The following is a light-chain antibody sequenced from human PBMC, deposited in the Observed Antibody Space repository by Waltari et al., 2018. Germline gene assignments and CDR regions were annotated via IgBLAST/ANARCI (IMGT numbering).Light chain of an antibody. CDR3: QKYGTLPAT. CDR1: QSVSRT. CDR2: DAS. V-gene: IGKV3-20*01. Sequence: EFVLPQPPPPLSLSPGNRATLSCRASQSVSRTLAWYQQKPGQAPRLLIYDASSRATGIPDRFSGSGSGTDFSLTISRLEPEDFAVYYCQKYGTLPATFGQGTKVEIK. J-gene: IGKJ1*01.